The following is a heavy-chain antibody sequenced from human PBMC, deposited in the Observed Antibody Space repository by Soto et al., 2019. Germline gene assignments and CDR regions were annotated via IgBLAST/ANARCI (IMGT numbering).Heavy chain of an antibody. CDR2: ISDRGNT. CDR3: ARHFSYYDFWSGYYTGLAPFDY. V-gene: IGHV4-59*01. D-gene: IGHD3-3*01. J-gene: IGHJ4*02. Sequence: SETLSLTCTVSGDSIDKYHWRWIRQPPGRGLEWIGYISDRGNTNYSPSLKGRVTISVDTSKNHFSLKLSSVTTADSAVYYCARHFSYYDFWSGYYTGLAPFDYWGQGALVS. CDR1: GDSIDKYH.